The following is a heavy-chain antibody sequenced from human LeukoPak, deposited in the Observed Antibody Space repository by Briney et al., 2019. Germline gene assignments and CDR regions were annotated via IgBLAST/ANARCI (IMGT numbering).Heavy chain of an antibody. D-gene: IGHD6-6*01. CDR2: IYTSGST. CDR3: AREGAYSSSSLYYYYMDV. J-gene: IGHJ6*03. Sequence: PSETLSLTCTVSGGSISSYYWSWTRQPAGKGLEWIGRIYTSGSTNYNPSLKSRVTISVDKSKNQFSLKLSSVTAADTAVYYCAREGAYSSSSLYYYYMDVWGKGTTVTVSS. V-gene: IGHV4-4*07. CDR1: GGSISSYY.